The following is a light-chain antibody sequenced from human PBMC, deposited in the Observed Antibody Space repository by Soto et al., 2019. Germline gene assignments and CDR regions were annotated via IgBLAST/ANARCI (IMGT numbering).Light chain of an antibody. CDR1: QSISNW. Sequence: DIQMTQSPSSLSASVGDRVTITCRASQSISNWLAWYQQKPGKAPKLLIYDASTLESGVPSRFSGGGFGTDFTLTISSLQPDDFATYYCQQYSSYSTFGPGTKVEMK. V-gene: IGKV1-5*01. J-gene: IGKJ1*01. CDR2: DAS. CDR3: QQYSSYST.